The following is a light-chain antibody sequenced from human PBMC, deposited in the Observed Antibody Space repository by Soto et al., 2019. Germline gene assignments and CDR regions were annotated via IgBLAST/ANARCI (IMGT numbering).Light chain of an antibody. CDR3: QHYGSSSWT. Sequence: EIVLTQSPGTLSLSPGERATLSCRASQSVSNSYLTWYQQKPDQAPRLLIYGASTRATGIPDRFSGSGSGTDFTLTISRLQPEDFAVYYCQHYGSSSWTFGQGTKVEIK. V-gene: IGKV3-20*01. CDR1: QSVSNSY. J-gene: IGKJ1*01. CDR2: GAS.